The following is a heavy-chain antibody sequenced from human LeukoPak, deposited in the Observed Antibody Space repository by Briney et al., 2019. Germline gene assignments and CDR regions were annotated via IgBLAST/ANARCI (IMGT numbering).Heavy chain of an antibody. D-gene: IGHD1-1*01. CDR1: GYSFTVHG. CDR3: ARDHTGETFLDAFDI. CDR2: MSPYNAQT. V-gene: IGHV1-18*01. Sequence: ASVKVSCKAAGYSFTVHGISWVGQARGHGREWMGWMSPYNAQTKLTQKLQGRLIMDTETSTTTVYMELTSLKSDDTAVYYCARDHTGETFLDAFDIWGQGTLVAVSS. J-gene: IGHJ3*02.